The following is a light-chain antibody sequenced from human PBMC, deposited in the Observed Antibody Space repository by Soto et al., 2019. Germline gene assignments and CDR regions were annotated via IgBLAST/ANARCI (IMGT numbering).Light chain of an antibody. Sequence: DIVMTQSPDSLAVSLGERATINCKSSQSVLFSVNNQNYLAWFQQKPGQPPKLLIYWASFRESGVPDRFSGSGSGTAFTLTISSLQAEDVAVYYCLQYARSPRTFGQGTKVGIK. CDR3: LQYARSPRT. V-gene: IGKV4-1*01. CDR2: WAS. CDR1: QSVLFSVNNQNY. J-gene: IGKJ1*01.